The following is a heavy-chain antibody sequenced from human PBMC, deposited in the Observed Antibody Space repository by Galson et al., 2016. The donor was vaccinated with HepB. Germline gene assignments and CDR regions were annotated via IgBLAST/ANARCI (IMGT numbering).Heavy chain of an antibody. Sequence: SLRLSCAASGFTFSSYAMSWVRQAPGKGLEWVSVISAASNTYYTDSVQGWFTISRDNSKTTLYLEMNSLRVEDTAVYFCANYLGYGSGRPGYFHSWGQGTLVTVSP. V-gene: IGHV3-23*01. CDR2: ISAASNT. J-gene: IGHJ4*02. CDR1: GFTFSSYA. CDR3: ANYLGYGSGRPGYFHS. D-gene: IGHD3-10*01.